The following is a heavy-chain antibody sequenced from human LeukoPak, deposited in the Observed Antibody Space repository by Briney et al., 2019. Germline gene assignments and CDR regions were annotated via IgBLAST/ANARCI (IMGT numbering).Heavy chain of an antibody. CDR3: AREPLDPSYYMDV. CDR1: GYTFTGNY. Sequence: ASVKVSCKASGYTFTGNYMHWVRQAPGQGLEWMGWINPNSGGTNYAQKFQGRVTMTRDTSISTAYMELSRLRSDGTAVYYCAREPLDPSYYMDVWGKGTTVTVSS. V-gene: IGHV1-2*02. CDR2: INPNSGGT. J-gene: IGHJ6*03.